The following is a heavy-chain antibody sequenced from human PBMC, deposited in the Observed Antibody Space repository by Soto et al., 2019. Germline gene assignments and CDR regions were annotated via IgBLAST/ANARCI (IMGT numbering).Heavy chain of an antibody. V-gene: IGHV4-34*01. D-gene: IGHD2-15*01. CDR2: INHSGST. CDR1: GGSFSDYY. J-gene: IGHJ1*01. Sequence: QVQLQQWGAGLLKPSETLSLTCAVYGGSFSDYYWSWIRRPPGKGLEWIGEINHSGSTNYNPSLKSRVTISGDTSKNQFSLKMSSVAAADTAVYYCARVTGGGNFQHWGQGTLVTVSS. CDR3: ARVTGGGNFQH.